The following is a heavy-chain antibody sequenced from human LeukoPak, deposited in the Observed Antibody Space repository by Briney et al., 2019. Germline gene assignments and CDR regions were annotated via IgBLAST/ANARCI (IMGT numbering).Heavy chain of an antibody. CDR3: ARGIRRSAYYYDSSGYYPPHFDY. V-gene: IGHV1-2*04. CDR1: GYTFTGYY. J-gene: IGHJ4*02. Sequence: ASVKVSCKASGYTFTGYYMHWVRQAPGQGLEWMGWINPNSGGTNYAQKFQGWVTMTRDTSISTAYMELSRLRSDDTAVYYCARGIRRSAYYYDSSGYYPPHFDYWGQGTLVTVAS. CDR2: INPNSGGT. D-gene: IGHD3-22*01.